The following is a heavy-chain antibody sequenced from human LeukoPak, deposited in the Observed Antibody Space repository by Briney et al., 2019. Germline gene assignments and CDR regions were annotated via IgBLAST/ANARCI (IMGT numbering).Heavy chain of an antibody. J-gene: IGHJ4*02. Sequence: TSETLSLTCTVSGGSISSYYWSWIRQPAGKGLEWIGRVYSSGSTNYNPSLNSRVTMSVDTSKNQFSLKVTSVTAADTAVYYCARAWQWLPLDSWGQGTLVTVSS. CDR2: VYSSGST. CDR3: ARAWQWLPLDS. CDR1: GGSISSYY. V-gene: IGHV4-4*07. D-gene: IGHD6-19*01.